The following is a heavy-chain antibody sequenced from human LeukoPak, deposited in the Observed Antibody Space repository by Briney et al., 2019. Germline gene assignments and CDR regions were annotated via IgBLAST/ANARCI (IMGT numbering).Heavy chain of an antibody. J-gene: IGHJ4*02. Sequence: ASVKVSCKASGYTFTNYYMHWVRQAPGQGREWMGIINPSGGSTSYAQKFQGRVTMTWDTSTSTVYMELSSLTSEDTAVFYCAGEGPSTYHFDYWGQGTLVTVSS. CDR3: AGEGPSTYHFDY. V-gene: IGHV1-46*01. CDR2: INPSGGST. CDR1: GYTFTNYY.